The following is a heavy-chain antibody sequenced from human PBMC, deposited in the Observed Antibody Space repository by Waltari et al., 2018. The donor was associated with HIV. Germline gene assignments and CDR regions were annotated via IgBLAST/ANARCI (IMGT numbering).Heavy chain of an antibody. CDR3: ARGVYGDY. CDR2: ISTYNGNT. D-gene: IGHD4-17*01. Sequence: QVQLVQSGAGVKQPGASVKVSCKASGYTFTSYGITWVRQVPGQGLEWMGWISTYNGNTNFAQKLQDRITMTTDTSTNTAYLELRSLKSDDTAVYYCARGVYGDYWGQGTLVTVSS. V-gene: IGHV1-18*01. CDR1: GYTFTSYG. J-gene: IGHJ4*02.